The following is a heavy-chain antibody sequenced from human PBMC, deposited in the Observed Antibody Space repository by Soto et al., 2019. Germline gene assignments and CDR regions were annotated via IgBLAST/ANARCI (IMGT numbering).Heavy chain of an antibody. CDR3: ARDPGISCGGDCYPEY. D-gene: IGHD2-21*02. CDR1: GFTFSSYA. CDR2: ISYDGSNK. Sequence: GGSLRLSCAASGFTFSSYAMHWVRQAPGKGLEWVAVISYDGSNKYYADSVRGRFTISRDDSKNTLYLQMNSLRAEDTAVYYCARDPGISCGGDCYPEYWGQGTLVTVSS. V-gene: IGHV3-30-3*01. J-gene: IGHJ4*02.